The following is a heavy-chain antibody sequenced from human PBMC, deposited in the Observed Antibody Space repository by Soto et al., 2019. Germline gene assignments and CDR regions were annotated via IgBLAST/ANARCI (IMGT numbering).Heavy chain of an antibody. CDR2: ISAYNGNI. CDR3: ATSSDWSPLLDY. J-gene: IGHJ4*02. D-gene: IGHD6-19*01. CDR1: GYTFSNFG. V-gene: IGHV1-18*01. Sequence: ASVKVSCKSSGYTFSNFGISWVRQAPGQGLEWMGWISAYNGNIKVAQKVQGRVTVTTDTSTSTAYMELRSLRSDDTAFYYCATSSDWSPLLDYWGQGTLVTVSS.